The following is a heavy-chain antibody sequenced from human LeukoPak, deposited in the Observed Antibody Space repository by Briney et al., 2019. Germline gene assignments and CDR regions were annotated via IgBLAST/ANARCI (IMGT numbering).Heavy chain of an antibody. J-gene: IGHJ6*02. CDR2: TYSGGST. CDR1: GFTVSSNY. V-gene: IGHV3-66*01. Sequence: GSLRLSCAASGFTVSSNYMSWVRQAPGKGLEWVSVTYSGGSTYYADSVKGRFTISRDNSKNTLYLQMNSLRAEDTAVYYCARGGALLMGATTREYYYYGMDVWGQGTTVTVSS. D-gene: IGHD1-26*01. CDR3: ARGGALLMGATTREYYYYGMDV.